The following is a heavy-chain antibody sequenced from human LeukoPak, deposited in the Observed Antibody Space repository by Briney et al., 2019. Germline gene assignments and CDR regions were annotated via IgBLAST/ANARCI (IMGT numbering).Heavy chain of an antibody. CDR2: ISGSGGST. V-gene: IGHV3-23*01. J-gene: IGHJ4*02. Sequence: GGSLRLSCAASGFTFSSYAMSWVRQAPGKGLEWVSGISGSGGSTYYADSVKGWFTISRDSSKNTLSLQMNSLRAEDTAVYYCAKDRAIAVAGTGFEYWGQGTLVTVSS. CDR3: AKDRAIAVAGTGFEY. D-gene: IGHD6-19*01. CDR1: GFTFSSYA.